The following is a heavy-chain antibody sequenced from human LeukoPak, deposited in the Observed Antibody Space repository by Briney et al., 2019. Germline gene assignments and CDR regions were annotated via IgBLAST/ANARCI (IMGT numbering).Heavy chain of an antibody. CDR3: ARGPPNWGYDY. CDR2: IYYSGST. CDR1: GGSIGSYY. J-gene: IGHJ4*02. V-gene: IGHV4-59*01. D-gene: IGHD7-27*01. Sequence: SETLSLTCTVSGGSIGSYYWSWIRQPPGKGLEWIGYIYYSGSTNYNPSLKSRVTISVDTSKNQFSLKLSSVTADDTAVYYCARGPPNWGYDYWGPGTLVTVSS.